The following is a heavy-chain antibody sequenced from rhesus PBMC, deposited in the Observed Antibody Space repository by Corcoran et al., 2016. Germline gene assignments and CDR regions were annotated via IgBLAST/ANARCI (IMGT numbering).Heavy chain of an antibody. CDR1: GFTFSSYA. CDR3: AKAPRSWNSHYYGLDS. J-gene: IGHJ6*01. CDR2: INSGGGST. Sequence: VQLVETGGGLVQPGGSLRLSCAASGFTFSSYAMQWVRQAPGKGLEWISAINSGGGSTYYADSVKGRFTISMDNSKNTLSLQMNSLGAEDTAVYYCAKAPRSWNSHYYGLDSWGQGVVVTVSS. V-gene: IGHV3-103*01. D-gene: IGHD1-1*01.